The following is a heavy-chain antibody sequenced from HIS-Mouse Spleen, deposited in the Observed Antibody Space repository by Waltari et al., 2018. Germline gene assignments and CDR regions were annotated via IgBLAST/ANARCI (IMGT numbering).Heavy chain of an antibody. CDR2: IYPGDSDT. D-gene: IGHD6-19*01. CDR1: GYSFTSYW. CDR3: ARDSKYSSGWYYFDY. J-gene: IGHJ4*02. V-gene: IGHV5-51*01. Sequence: EVQLVQSGAEVKKPGESLKISCKGSGYSFTSYWIGWVRQMPGKGLEWMGIIYPGDSDTRYSPSFQGQVTISADKSISTAYLEWSSLKASDTAMYYCARDSKYSSGWYYFDYWGQGTLVTVSS.